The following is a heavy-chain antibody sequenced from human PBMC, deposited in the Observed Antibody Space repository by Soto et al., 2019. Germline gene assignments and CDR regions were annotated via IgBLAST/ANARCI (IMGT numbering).Heavy chain of an antibody. CDR3: ARHDYTQGAWYHIYDI. D-gene: IGHD3-3*01. V-gene: IGHV5-51*01. CDR1: DYTFAAYW. CDR2: INPGDSDV. Sequence: GESLKISCKGFDYTFAAYWIGWVRQMPGKGLEWMGIINPGDSDVRYSPPFEGKVTISADKSINTAYLQWSSLKASDTAMYYCARHDYTQGAWYHIYDIWGQGTMLTVSS. J-gene: IGHJ3*02.